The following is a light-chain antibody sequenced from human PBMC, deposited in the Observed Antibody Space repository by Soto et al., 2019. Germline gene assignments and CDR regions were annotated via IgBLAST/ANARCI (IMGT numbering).Light chain of an antibody. J-gene: IGLJ2*01. CDR3: SSYTSASDVI. CDR1: SSDVGGYNF. V-gene: IGLV2-14*03. CDR2: DVS. Sequence: QSALTQPASVAGSPGQSITISCTGTSSDVGGYNFVSWFQQHPGKAPKLMIYDVSNRPSGASDRFSGSKSGNTASLTISELQAEDEANYYCSSYTSASDVIFGGGTKLTVL.